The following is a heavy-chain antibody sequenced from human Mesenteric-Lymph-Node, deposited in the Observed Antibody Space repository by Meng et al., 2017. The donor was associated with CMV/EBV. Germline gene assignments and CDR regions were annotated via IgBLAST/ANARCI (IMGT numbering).Heavy chain of an antibody. D-gene: IGHD1-7*01. V-gene: IGHV1-69*05. Sequence: SVKVSCKASGGTFSSYAISWVRQAPGQGLEWMGGIIPIFGTANYAQKFQGRVTITTDESTSTAYMELSRLRSDDTAVYYCARDLRLELLEFWFDPWGQGTLVTVSS. J-gene: IGHJ5*02. CDR2: IIPIFGTA. CDR1: GGTFSSYA. CDR3: ARDLRLELLEFWFDP.